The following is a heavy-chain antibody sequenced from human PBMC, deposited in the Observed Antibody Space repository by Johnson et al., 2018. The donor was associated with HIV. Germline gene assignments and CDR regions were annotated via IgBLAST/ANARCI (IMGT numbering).Heavy chain of an antibody. CDR1: GFIFRDYY. CDR2: ISSSGKST. J-gene: IGHJ3*02. CDR3: AREEGRDILTRGDAFDI. Sequence: VQVVESGGGLVKPGGSLRLSCAVSGFIFRDYYMSWIRQAPGKGLEWVSYISSSGKSTNYADSVKGRFTISRDNAKNSLSMQMNSLRAEDTAIYYFAREEGRDILTRGDAFDIWGQGTMVAVSS. D-gene: IGHD3-9*01. V-gene: IGHV3-11*04.